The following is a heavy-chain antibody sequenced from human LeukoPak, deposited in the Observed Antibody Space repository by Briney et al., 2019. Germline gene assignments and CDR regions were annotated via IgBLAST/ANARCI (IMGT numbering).Heavy chain of an antibody. J-gene: IGHJ4*02. CDR1: GFTFSNYA. D-gene: IGHD1-26*01. CDR3: AKTGGATNFGPLDS. Sequence: GGSLRLSCVASGFTFSNYAMTWVRQAPGKGLEWVSALRNSGSTPYYADSVKGRFTISRDNSQSTLYLRMNSLRAEDTAVYYCAKTGGATNFGPLDSWGQGTLVFVSS. CDR2: LRNSGSTP. V-gene: IGHV3-23*01.